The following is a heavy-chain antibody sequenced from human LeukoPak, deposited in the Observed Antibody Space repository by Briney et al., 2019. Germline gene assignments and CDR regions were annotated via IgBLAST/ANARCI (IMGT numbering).Heavy chain of an antibody. CDR1: GFTFSRYD. CDR3: AKERTETTAYFDY. J-gene: IGHJ4*02. CDR2: ISDTGEST. D-gene: IGHD4-17*01. V-gene: IGHV3-23*01. Sequence: PGGSLRLSCAASGFTFSRYDMSWVRQAPGKGLEWVSGISDTGESTYYVDSVKGRFTISRDNSMNTLYLQMNSLRAEDTAVYHCAKERTETTAYFDYWGQGTLVTVSS.